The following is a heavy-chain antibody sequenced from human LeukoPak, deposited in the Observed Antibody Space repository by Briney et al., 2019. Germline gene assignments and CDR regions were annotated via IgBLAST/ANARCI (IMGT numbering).Heavy chain of an antibody. J-gene: IGHJ4*02. V-gene: IGHV3-33*01. CDR1: GFTFSSFG. D-gene: IGHD2-15*01. CDR2: IWYDASNK. CDR3: APDFNRGGRDHY. Sequence: GRSLTLSCAASGFTFSSFGMHWVRQAPGKGLEWVAVIWYDASNKYYADSVKGRFTISRDNSKNTLYLQMNSLRDDDTAVYYCAPDFNRGGRDHYWGQGTLVTVSS.